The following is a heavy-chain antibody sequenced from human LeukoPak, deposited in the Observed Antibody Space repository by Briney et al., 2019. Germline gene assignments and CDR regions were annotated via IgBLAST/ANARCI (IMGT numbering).Heavy chain of an antibody. Sequence: GRSLRLSCAASGFTFSSYEMNWVRQAPGKGLEWVSYISSSGSTIYYADSVKGRFTISRDNAKNSLYLQMNSLRAEDTAVYYCARDGVSMVRGVRVLDYYNYYMDVWGKGTTVTISS. J-gene: IGHJ6*03. D-gene: IGHD3-10*01. CDR1: GFTFSSYE. CDR2: ISSSGSTI. CDR3: ARDGVSMVRGVRVLDYYNYYMDV. V-gene: IGHV3-48*03.